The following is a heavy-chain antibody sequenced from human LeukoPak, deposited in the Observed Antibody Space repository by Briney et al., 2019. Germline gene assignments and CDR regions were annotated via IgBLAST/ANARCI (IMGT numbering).Heavy chain of an antibody. CDR3: AKRPISSSWYDY. CDR1: GFTFSSYA. D-gene: IGHD6-13*01. CDR2: ITGSGGST. Sequence: GGSLRLSCAASGFTFSSYAMSWVRQDPGKGLEWVSAITGSGGSTYYADSVKGRFTISRDNSKNTLYLQMNSLRAEDTAVYYCAKRPISSSWYDYWGQGTLVTVSS. J-gene: IGHJ4*02. V-gene: IGHV3-23*01.